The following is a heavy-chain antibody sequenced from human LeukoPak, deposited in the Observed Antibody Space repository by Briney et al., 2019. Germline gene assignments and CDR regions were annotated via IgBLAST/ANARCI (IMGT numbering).Heavy chain of an antibody. J-gene: IGHJ6*03. V-gene: IGHV3-11*04. CDR3: ARDKASSWYYMDV. D-gene: IGHD6-13*01. Sequence: SPGGSLRLSCVVSGLSFSDSYMTWIRQTPGMGLESLAYISGMGHDIYYADSVKGRFTISRDNAKNSLYLQMNSLRAEDTAVYYCARDKASSWYYMDVWGKGTTVTISS. CDR1: GLSFSDSY. CDR2: ISGMGHDI.